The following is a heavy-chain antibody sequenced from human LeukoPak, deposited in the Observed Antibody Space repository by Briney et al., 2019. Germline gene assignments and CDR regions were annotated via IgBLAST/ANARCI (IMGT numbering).Heavy chain of an antibody. CDR3: AREVSWYYFDY. V-gene: IGHV3-30*09. CDR1: GFSFGGYA. J-gene: IGHJ4*02. Sequence: GGSLRLSCAASGFSFGGYAIHWVRQAPGKGLEWVAVVSYDGSNTYYADSVNGRFAISRDNSKKTLYLQMNSLRGDDTAVYYCAREVSWYYFDYWGQGILVTVSS. CDR2: VSYDGSNT. D-gene: IGHD6-13*01.